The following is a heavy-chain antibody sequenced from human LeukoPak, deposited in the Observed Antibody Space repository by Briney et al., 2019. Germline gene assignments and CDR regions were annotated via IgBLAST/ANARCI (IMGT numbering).Heavy chain of an antibody. V-gene: IGHV1-69*13. Sequence: SVTVSCKASGGTFSSYAISWVRQAPGQGLEWMGGIIPIFGTANYAQKFQGRVTITADESTSTAYMELSSLRSEDTAVYYCARDATRDCSSTSCYTEEDWGQGTLVTVSS. D-gene: IGHD2-2*02. CDR2: IIPIFGTA. CDR3: ARDATRDCSSTSCYTEED. CDR1: GGTFSSYA. J-gene: IGHJ4*02.